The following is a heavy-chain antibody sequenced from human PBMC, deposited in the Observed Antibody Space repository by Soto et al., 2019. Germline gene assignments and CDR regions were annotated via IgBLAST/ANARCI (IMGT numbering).Heavy chain of an antibody. V-gene: IGHV3-48*03. J-gene: IGHJ4*02. CDR3: ARHNRIISTPRDFDY. Sequence: PGGSLRLCCAASGFTFSSYKMNWVRQAPGKGLEWVSYISSSGSTIYYADSVKGRFTISRDNAKNSLYLQMNSLRAEDTAVYYCARHNRIISTPRDFDYWGQGTLVTVS. CDR2: ISSSGSTI. CDR1: GFTFSSYK. D-gene: IGHD1-20*01.